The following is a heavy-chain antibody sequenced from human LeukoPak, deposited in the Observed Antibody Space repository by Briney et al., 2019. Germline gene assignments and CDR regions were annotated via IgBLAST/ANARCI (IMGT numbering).Heavy chain of an antibody. V-gene: IGHV3-64D*09. J-gene: IGHJ3*02. CDR3: VKAIPAAWGAFDI. CDR1: GFTFSAYA. D-gene: IGHD6-25*01. CDR2: ISSSGRRT. Sequence: GGSLRLSCSASGFTFSAYAVHWARQAPGKGLEYVSAISSSGRRTYYADSVKGRFTISRDNSKNTLYLQMSSLRAEDTAVYYCVKAIPAAWGAFDIWGQGTMVIVSS.